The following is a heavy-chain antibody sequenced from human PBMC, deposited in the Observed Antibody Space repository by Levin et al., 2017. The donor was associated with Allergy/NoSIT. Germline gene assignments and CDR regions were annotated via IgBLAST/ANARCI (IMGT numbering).Heavy chain of an antibody. V-gene: IGHV3-15*01. D-gene: IGHD6-13*01. J-gene: IGHJ4*02. CDR1: GITFSNAW. CDR2: IKSKTDGGTV. Sequence: LGESLKISCVASGITFSNAWLSWSRQAPGKGLEWVGRIKSKTDGGTVEYAAPVKGRFTISRDDSKNTLYLQMNSLQTEDTAVYFCTTYSSSWYYFAYWGQGTLVTVSS. CDR3: TTYSSSWYYFAY.